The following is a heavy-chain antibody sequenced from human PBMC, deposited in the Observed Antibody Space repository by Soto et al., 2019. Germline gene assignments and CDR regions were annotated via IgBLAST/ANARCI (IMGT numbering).Heavy chain of an antibody. CDR3: ARSPYSSGYYYAIDY. V-gene: IGHV4-61*01. J-gene: IGHJ4*02. CDR1: GGSVSSGSYY. D-gene: IGHD3-22*01. CDR2: IYYSGST. Sequence: SETLSLTCTVSGGSVSSGSYYWSWIRQPPGKGLEWIGYIYYSGSTNYNPSLKSRVTISVDTSKNQFSLKLSSVTAEDTAVYYCARSPYSSGYYYAIDYWGQGTQVTVSS.